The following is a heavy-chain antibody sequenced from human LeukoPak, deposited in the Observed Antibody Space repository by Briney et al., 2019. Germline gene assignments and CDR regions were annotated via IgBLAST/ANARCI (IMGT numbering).Heavy chain of an antibody. CDR2: IKQEGSEK. J-gene: IGHJ4*02. CDR1: GFTFSSYW. D-gene: IGHD3-22*01. V-gene: IGHV3-7*03. CDR3: AKDKAYYDSSGGFDY. Sequence: PGGSLRLSCAASGFTFSSYWMSWVRQAPGKGLEWVANIKQEGSEKYYVDSVKGRVTICRENSKNSLYLQMNSLRDEDTALYYCAKDKAYYDSSGGFDYWGQGTLVTVSS.